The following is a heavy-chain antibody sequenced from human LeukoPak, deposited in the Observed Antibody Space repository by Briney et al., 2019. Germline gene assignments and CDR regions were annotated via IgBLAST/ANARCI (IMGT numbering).Heavy chain of an antibody. CDR1: GFTFSSYS. CDR2: ISSSSSYI. J-gene: IGHJ3*02. Sequence: GGSLRLSCAASGFTFSSYSMNWVRQAPGKGLEWVSSISSSSSYIYYADSVKGRFTISRDNAKNSLYLQMNSLRAEDTAVYYCARGRGIFGVVIIPSDAFDIWGQGTMVTVSS. V-gene: IGHV3-21*01. CDR3: ARGRGIFGVVIIPSDAFDI. D-gene: IGHD3-3*01.